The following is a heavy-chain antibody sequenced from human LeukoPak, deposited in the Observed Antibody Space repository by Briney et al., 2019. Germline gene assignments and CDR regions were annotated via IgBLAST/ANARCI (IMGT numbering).Heavy chain of an antibody. CDR2: IIPIFGTA. V-gene: IGHV1-69*06. CDR3: ATGPWGATSLYYYYCMDV. J-gene: IGHJ6*03. D-gene: IGHD1-26*01. Sequence: GSSVKVSCKASRGTFSNYAISWVRQAPGQGLEWMGGIIPIFGTANYAQKFQGRVTITADKSTSTAYMELSSLRSEDTAVYYCATGPWGATSLYYYYCMDVWGKGTTVTVSS. CDR1: RGTFSNYA.